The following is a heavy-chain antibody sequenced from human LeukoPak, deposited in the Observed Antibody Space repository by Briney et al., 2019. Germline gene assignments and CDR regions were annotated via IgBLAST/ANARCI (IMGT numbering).Heavy chain of an antibody. CDR3: ARRPVVTTTKGFDI. Sequence: GESLKISCKGSGYSFTTYWIGWVRQMPGKGLEWMGIIYPGDSDTRYSPSFQGQVTISVDKSISTAYLQWTILKASDTAMYYCARRPVVTTTKGFDIWGQGTMVTVSS. J-gene: IGHJ3*02. CDR2: IYPGDSDT. V-gene: IGHV5-51*01. CDR1: GYSFTTYW. D-gene: IGHD3-22*01.